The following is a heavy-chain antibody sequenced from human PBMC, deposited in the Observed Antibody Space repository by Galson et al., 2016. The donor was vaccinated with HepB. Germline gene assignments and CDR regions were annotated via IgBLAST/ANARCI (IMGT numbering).Heavy chain of an antibody. J-gene: IGHJ6*02. CDR2: IYSGGST. D-gene: IGHD3-10*01. CDR3: ARESYGSGLSMDV. Sequence: SLRLSCAASGFTVSTNYMSWVRQAPGKGLEWVSVIYSGGSTYHADSVKGRFTISRDNSKNTLYLQMNSLRADDTAVYYCARESYGSGLSMDVWGQGTTVTVSS. V-gene: IGHV3-53*01. CDR1: GFTVSTNY.